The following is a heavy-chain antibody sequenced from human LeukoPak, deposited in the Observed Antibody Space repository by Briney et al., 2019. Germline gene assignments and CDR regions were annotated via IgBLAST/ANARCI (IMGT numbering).Heavy chain of an antibody. J-gene: IGHJ4*02. CDR2: INPNSGGT. CDR3: AKTYAYYDFWSGYLYYFDY. CDR1: GYTFTGYY. D-gene: IGHD3-3*01. Sequence: ASVKVSCKASGYTFTGYYMHWVRQAPGQGLEWMGWINPNSGGTNYAQKFQGRVTMTRETSISTAYMELSRLRSDDTAVYYCAKTYAYYDFWSGYLYYFDYWGQGTLVTVSS. V-gene: IGHV1-2*02.